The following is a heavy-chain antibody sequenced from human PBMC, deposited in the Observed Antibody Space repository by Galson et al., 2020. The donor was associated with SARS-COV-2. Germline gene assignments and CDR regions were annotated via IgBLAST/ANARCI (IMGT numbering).Heavy chain of an antibody. V-gene: IGHV3-72*01. CDR1: GKNISDHY. J-gene: IGHJ6*02. Sequence: LCRTPSGKNISDHYMDWVRQAPGKGPEWVARFRNKANSHTTDYAASVKGRFTISIDDSKHLLYLQMNSLTTEDTAVYYCTRGAGDSASYYYYGLDVWGQGTTVTVSS. CDR2: FRNKANSHTT. D-gene: IGHD7-27*01. CDR3: TRGAGDSASYYYYGLDV.